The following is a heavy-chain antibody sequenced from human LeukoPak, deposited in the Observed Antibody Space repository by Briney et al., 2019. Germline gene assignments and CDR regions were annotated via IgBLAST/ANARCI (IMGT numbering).Heavy chain of an antibody. J-gene: IGHJ3*02. CDR2: MYYSGST. Sequence: PSETLSLTCAVYGGSFNNYYWSWIRQPPGKGLEWIGCMYYSGSTNYSPSLKSRVTISLDTSKNQFSLKLRSVTAADTAVYYCARDVSLAGLDAFEIWGQGTMVTVSS. CDR1: GGSFNNYY. CDR3: ARDVSLAGLDAFEI. V-gene: IGHV4-59*01. D-gene: IGHD6-19*01.